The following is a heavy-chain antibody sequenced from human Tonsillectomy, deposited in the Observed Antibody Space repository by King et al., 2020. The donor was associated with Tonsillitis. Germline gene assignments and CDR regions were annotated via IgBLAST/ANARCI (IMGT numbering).Heavy chain of an antibody. J-gene: IGHJ4*02. V-gene: IGHV3-15*07. CDR2: IKSKTDGGTT. CDR3: TTAGTSGYG. D-gene: IGHD5-12*01. CDR1: GFRFSNTW. Sequence: VQLVESGGGLVKPGGSLRLSCVASGFRFSNTWMNWVRQAPGKGLEWVGRIKSKTDGGTTAYAAPVKGRFTISRDDSKNTLSLQLTSLDTEDTAVYYCTTAGTSGYGWGQGTLVTVSS.